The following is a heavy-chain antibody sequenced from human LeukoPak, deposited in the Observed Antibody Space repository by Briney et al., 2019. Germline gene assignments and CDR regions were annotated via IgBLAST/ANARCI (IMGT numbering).Heavy chain of an antibody. J-gene: IGHJ6*03. CDR1: GYTFTSYA. CDR3: ARSGGAVAGGYYYYYMDV. V-gene: IGHV1-18*01. CDR2: ISAYNGNT. D-gene: IGHD6-19*01. Sequence: ASVKVSCKASGYTFTSYAISWVRQAPGQGLEWMGWISAYNGNTNYAQKLQGRVTMTTDTSTSTAYMELRSLRSDDTAVYYCARSGGAVAGGYYYYYMDVWGKGTTVTISS.